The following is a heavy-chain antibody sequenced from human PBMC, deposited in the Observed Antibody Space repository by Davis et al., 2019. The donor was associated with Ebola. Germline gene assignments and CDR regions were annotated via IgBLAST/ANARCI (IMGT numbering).Heavy chain of an antibody. CDR3: TTTMVQGVMTYDY. CDR2: IRSKANSYAT. J-gene: IGHJ4*02. V-gene: IGHV3-73*01. Sequence: GESLKISCAASGFTFSGSAMHWVRQASGKGLEWVGRIRSKANSYATAYAASGKGRFTISRDDSKNTTYLQMNSLKTEDTAVYYCTTTMVQGVMTYDYWGQGTLVTVSS. CDR1: GFTFSGSA. D-gene: IGHD3-10*01.